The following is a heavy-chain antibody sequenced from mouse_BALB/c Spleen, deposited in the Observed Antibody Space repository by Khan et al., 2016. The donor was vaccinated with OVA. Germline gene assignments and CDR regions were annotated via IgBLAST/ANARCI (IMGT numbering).Heavy chain of an antibody. CDR1: GYSFTSYW. V-gene: IGHV1-5*01. D-gene: IGHD2-4*01. J-gene: IGHJ2*01. CDR3: TRSYDSYYFDY. Sequence: VQLKESGTVLARPGASVKMSCKASGYSFTSYWMHWVKQRPGQGLEWIGAIYPGNSETRYNQKFKGKAKLTAVTSASTAYMELSSLTTEDSAVYFCTRSYDSYYFDYWGQGTPLTVSS. CDR2: IYPGNSET.